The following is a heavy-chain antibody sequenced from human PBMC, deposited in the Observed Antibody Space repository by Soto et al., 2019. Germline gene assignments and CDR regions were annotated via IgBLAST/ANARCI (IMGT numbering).Heavy chain of an antibody. J-gene: IGHJ6*02. V-gene: IGHV3-30*03. CDR2: ISYDGDNK. CDR3: ARDRVCTSATCGEFDYYYYYGMDG. CDR1: GFTFRNYG. Sequence: GGSLRLSCTPSGFTFRNYGLHWVRQAPGKGLEWVALISYDGDNKYYTDSARGRFTVSRDNFKNTLFLQMDSLRPEDTAVYYCARDRVCTSATCGEFDYYYYYGMDGWGQGTTVTVSS. D-gene: IGHD2-2*01.